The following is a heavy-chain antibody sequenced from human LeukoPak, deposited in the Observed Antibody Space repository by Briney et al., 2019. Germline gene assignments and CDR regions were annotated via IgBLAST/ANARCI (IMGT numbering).Heavy chain of an antibody. V-gene: IGHV1-8*01. CDR1: GYTFTSYD. J-gene: IGHJ3*02. CDR3: VAIGAHAFHI. CDR2: MNPNSGNT. Sequence: ASVKVSCKASGYTFTSYDINWVRQATGQGLEWMGWMNPNSGNTGYAQRFQGRVTMTRNTSISTAYMELRSLRSEDTAVYYCVAIGAHAFHIWGQGTMVTVSS.